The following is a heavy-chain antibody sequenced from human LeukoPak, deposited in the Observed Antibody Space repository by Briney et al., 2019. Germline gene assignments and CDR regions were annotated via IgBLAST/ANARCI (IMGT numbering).Heavy chain of an antibody. Sequence: GGSLRLSCAASGFTFSSYSMNWVRQAPGKGLEWVSYISSTSSSAIYYADSVKGRFTISRDNAKNSLFLQMNSLRAEDTAVYYCARGVPYYFDYWGQGTLVTVSS. D-gene: IGHD3-10*01. J-gene: IGHJ4*02. CDR1: GFTFSSYS. V-gene: IGHV3-48*01. CDR2: ISSTSSSAI. CDR3: ARGVPYYFDY.